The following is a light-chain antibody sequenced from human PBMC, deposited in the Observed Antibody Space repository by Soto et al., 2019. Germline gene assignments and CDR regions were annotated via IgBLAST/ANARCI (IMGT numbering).Light chain of an antibody. J-gene: IGLJ1*01. CDR3: QSYDSSLSGYV. Sequence: QSVLTQPPSVSGAPGQRVTISCTGSSSNIGAGYDVHWYQQLPGTAPKLLIYGNSNRPSGVPDRFSGSKSGTSASLAITGLQXXXXXDYYCQSYDSSLSGYVFGTGTKLTVX. CDR2: GNS. CDR1: SSNIGAGYD. V-gene: IGLV1-40*01.